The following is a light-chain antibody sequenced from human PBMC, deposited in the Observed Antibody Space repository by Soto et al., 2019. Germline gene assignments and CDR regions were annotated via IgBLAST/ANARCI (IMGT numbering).Light chain of an antibody. J-gene: IGKJ1*01. CDR1: QSVRGNY. CDR3: QHYGFSLRT. V-gene: IGKV3-20*01. Sequence: EIVLTQSPGTLSLSPGERASLSRRPSQSVRGNYLAWYQQKPGQAPRLLISGASSRASGIPDRFSGSGSGTDFTLTISRLETEDFAVYYCQHYGFSLRTFGQGTKVDIK. CDR2: GAS.